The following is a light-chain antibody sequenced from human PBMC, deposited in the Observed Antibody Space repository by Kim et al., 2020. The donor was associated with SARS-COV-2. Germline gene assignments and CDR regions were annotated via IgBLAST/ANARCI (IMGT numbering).Light chain of an antibody. CDR3: HQYADALIT. J-gene: IGKJ4*01. V-gene: IGKV3-20*01. CDR2: CAS. Sequence: EIVLTQSPGTLSLSPGETATLSCRASQSVSKYLAWYQQKPGQAPRLLIYCASGRAIGIPDRFSGSGSGTDFTLTISRLEPEDFAVYYCHQYADALITFGGGTKVDIK. CDR1: QSVSKY.